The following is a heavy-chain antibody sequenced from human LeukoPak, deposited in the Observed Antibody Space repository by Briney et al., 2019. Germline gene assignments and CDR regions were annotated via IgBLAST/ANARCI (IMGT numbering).Heavy chain of an antibody. D-gene: IGHD5-12*01. CDR1: GYTFTGYY. Sequence: ASVKVSCKAPGYTFTGYYMHWVRQAPGQGLEWMGWINPNSGGTNYAQKFQGRVTMTRDTSISTAYMELSRLRSDDTAVYYCARDWRTLTRSIVATIGDYWGQGTLVIVSS. CDR2: INPNSGGT. V-gene: IGHV1-2*02. CDR3: ARDWRTLTRSIVATIGDY. J-gene: IGHJ4*02.